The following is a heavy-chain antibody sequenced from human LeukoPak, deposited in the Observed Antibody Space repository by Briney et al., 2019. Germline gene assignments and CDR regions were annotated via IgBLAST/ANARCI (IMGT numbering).Heavy chain of an antibody. D-gene: IGHD6-13*01. Sequence: GGSLRLSCAASGFTFSSYAMSWARQAPGKGLEWVSAISSSGGSTYYADSVKGRFTISRDNSKNTLYLQMNSLRAEDTAVYYCAKAGVAAAGTWHYWGQGTLVTVSS. J-gene: IGHJ4*02. CDR2: ISSSGGST. CDR1: GFTFSSYA. CDR3: AKAGVAAAGTWHY. V-gene: IGHV3-23*01.